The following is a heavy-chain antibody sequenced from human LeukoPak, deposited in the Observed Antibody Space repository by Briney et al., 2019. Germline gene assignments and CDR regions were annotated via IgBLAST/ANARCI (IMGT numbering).Heavy chain of an antibody. CDR2: ISGSGGST. CDR3: ATRITMVRGVLDY. V-gene: IGHV3-23*01. CDR1: GFTFSSSA. Sequence: GGSLRLSCAASGFTFSSSAMSWVRQAPGKGLYWVSAISGSGGSTYYADSVKGRFTISRDNSKNTLYLQMNSLRAEDTAVYYCATRITMVRGVLDYWGQGTLVTVSS. D-gene: IGHD3-10*01. J-gene: IGHJ4*02.